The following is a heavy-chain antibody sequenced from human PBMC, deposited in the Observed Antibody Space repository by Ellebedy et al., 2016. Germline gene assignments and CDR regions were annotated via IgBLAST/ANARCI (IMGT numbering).Heavy chain of an antibody. CDR1: GFTFSSYA. D-gene: IGHD2-15*01. V-gene: IGHV3-23*01. CDR2: IDNSGGDT. J-gene: IGHJ5*02. CDR3: ARGVGSGWFDP. Sequence: GDSLKISCAASGFTFSSYAIAWVRQAPGKGLEWVSSIDNSGGDTFYADSVKGRFTISRDNSKNTLYLQMNSLRAEDTAVYYCARGVGSGWFDPWGQGTLVTVSS.